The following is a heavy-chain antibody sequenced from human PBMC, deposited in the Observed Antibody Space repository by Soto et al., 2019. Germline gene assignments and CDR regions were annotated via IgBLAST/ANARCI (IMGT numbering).Heavy chain of an antibody. D-gene: IGHD1-7*01. CDR2: IYHSGST. Sequence: QLQLQESGSGLVKPSQTMSLTGTVSGGSISSVRYSWSWIRQPPGTGLEWIGYIYHSGSTYYNPSLKSRVTISADRAKIQPCLRLSSVSAADTAVYYCALIIPAELYYGMAVWGQETTVTVSS. CDR3: ALIIPAELYYGMAV. J-gene: IGHJ6*02. V-gene: IGHV4-30-2*01. CDR1: GGSISSVRYS.